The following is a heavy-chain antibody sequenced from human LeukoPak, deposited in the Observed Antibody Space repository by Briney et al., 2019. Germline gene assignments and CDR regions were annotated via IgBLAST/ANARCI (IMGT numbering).Heavy chain of an antibody. CDR2: IGFAGDT. V-gene: IGHV3-13*04. J-gene: IGHJ4*02. D-gene: IGHD3-9*01. CDR1: GFTFSSYD. Sequence: GGSLRLSCAAPGFTFSSYDMHWVRQSTGKGLEWVSAIGFAGDTYYAGSVKGRFTISRENAKNSLYLQMNSLRAGDTAVYYCARGNILTGYEYWGQGTLVTVSS. CDR3: ARGNILTGYEY.